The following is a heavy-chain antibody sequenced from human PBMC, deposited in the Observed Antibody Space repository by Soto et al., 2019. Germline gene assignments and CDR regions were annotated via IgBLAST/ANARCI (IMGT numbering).Heavy chain of an antibody. CDR1: GFSLSTSGVG. J-gene: IGHJ4*02. D-gene: IGHD4-17*01. CDR2: IYWDDDK. Sequence: QITLKESGPALVTPTQTLTLTCTFSGFSLSTSGVGVGWIRQPPGKALEWLAVIYWDDDKRYSPSLRSRLTITKDTSRNQVVITMTNIDPVDTGTYYCAHRHPVYGDWGGGYFDYWGQGALVTVSS. V-gene: IGHV2-5*02. CDR3: AHRHPVYGDWGGGYFDY.